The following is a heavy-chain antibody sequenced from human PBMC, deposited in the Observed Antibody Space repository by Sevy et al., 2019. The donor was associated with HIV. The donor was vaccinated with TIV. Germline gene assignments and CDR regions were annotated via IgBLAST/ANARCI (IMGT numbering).Heavy chain of an antibody. CDR2: RFYSGGA. J-gene: IGHJ5*02. Sequence: SETLSLTCNVSGGSISSSRHYWGWIRQSPGKSLEWIGSRFYSGGAYYNPSLQSRVTMSVGTSKNQFSLNVNSVTAADTAVYYCARHPLGNWFDLWGQGILVTVSS. D-gene: IGHD3-16*01. V-gene: IGHV4-39*01. CDR1: GGSISSSRHY. CDR3: ARHPLGNWFDL.